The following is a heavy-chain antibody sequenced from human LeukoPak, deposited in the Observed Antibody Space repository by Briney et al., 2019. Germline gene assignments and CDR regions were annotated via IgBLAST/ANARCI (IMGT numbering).Heavy chain of an antibody. Sequence: SETLSLTCAVYGGSFSGHYWSWIRQPPGKGLEWIGEINHSGSTNYNPSLKSRVTISVDTSKNQFSLKLSSVTAADTAVYYCAREHYYGSGSYSPWGQGTLVTVSS. V-gene: IGHV4-34*01. CDR2: INHSGST. D-gene: IGHD3-10*01. J-gene: IGHJ5*02. CDR3: AREHYYGSGSYSP. CDR1: GGSFSGHY.